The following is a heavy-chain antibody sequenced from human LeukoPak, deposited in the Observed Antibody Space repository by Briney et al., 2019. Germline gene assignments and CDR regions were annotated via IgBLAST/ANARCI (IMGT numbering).Heavy chain of an antibody. CDR3: ARVRGSYYEADY. CDR2: INAGNGNT. D-gene: IGHD1-26*01. J-gene: IGHJ4*02. CDR1: GYTFTSYA. Sequence: GASVKVSCKASGYTFTSYAMHWVRQAPGQRLEWMGWINAGNGNTKYSQKFQGRVTITRDTSASTAYMELSSLRSKDTAVYYCARVRGSYYEADYWGQGTLVTVSS. V-gene: IGHV1-3*01.